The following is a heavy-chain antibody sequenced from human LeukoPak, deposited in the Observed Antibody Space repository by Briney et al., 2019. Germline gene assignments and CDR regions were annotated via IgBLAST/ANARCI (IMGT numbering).Heavy chain of an antibody. CDR3: ARGVVSWYYYNIRGWFDP. V-gene: IGHV1-3*01. J-gene: IGHJ5*02. CDR2: INAGNGNT. D-gene: IGHD6-13*01. CDR1: GYTFTSYA. Sequence: APVKVSCKASGYTFTSYAMHWVRQAPGQRLEGMGWINAGNGNTKYSQKFQGRVTIIRDTSASTAYMELSSLRSEDTAVYYCARGVVSWYYYNIRGWFDPWGQGTLVTVSS.